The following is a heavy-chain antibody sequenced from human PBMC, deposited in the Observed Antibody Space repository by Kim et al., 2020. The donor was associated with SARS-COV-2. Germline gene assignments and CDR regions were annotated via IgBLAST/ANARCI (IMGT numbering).Heavy chain of an antibody. J-gene: IGHJ4*02. Sequence: SETLSLTCTVSGGSISSYYWSWIRQPPGKGLEWIGYIYYSGSTNYNPSLKSRVTISVDTSKNQFSLKLSSVTAADTAVYYCAGTRSAREVINYWGQGTLVTVSS. CDR3: AGTRSAREVINY. D-gene: IGHD3-3*01. CDR1: GGSISSYY. V-gene: IGHV4-59*01. CDR2: IYYSGST.